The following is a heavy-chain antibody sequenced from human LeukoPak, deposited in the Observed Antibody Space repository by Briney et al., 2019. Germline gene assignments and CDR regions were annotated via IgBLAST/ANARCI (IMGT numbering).Heavy chain of an antibody. CDR1: GGSFSGYY. CDR2: INHSGST. D-gene: IGHD2-2*01. CDR3: ARGRGYCSSTSCYEAGYGMDV. J-gene: IGHJ6*02. Sequence: SETLSLTCAVYGGSFSGYYWSWIRQPPGKGLEWIGEINHSGSTNYNPYLKSRVTISVDTSKNQFSLKLSSVAAADTAVYYCARGRGYCSSTSCYEAGYGMDVWGQGTTVTVSS. V-gene: IGHV4-34*01.